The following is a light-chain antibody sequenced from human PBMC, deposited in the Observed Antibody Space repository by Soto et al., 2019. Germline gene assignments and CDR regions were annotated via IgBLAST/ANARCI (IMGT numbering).Light chain of an antibody. CDR1: SSDVGGYNY. J-gene: IGLJ1*01. CDR2: DVN. CDR3: SSDAGISNV. V-gene: IGLV2-8*01. Sequence: QSALTQPPSASGSPGQSVAISCTGTSSDVGGYNYVSWYQQHPGKAPKLMIYDVNKRPSGVPDRFSGSKSGNTASLTVSGLQAEDEADYAFSSDAGISNVFGAGTQLTVL.